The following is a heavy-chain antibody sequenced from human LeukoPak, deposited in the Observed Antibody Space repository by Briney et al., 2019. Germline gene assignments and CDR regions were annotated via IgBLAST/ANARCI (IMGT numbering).Heavy chain of an antibody. J-gene: IGHJ4*02. CDR3: AKDRVPIATAVAFDY. CDR2: ISEDGSNK. Sequence: GGSLRLSCAASGFTFSRYSMNWVRQAPGKGLEWVAVISEDGSNKYYADSVKGRFTISRDTSKNTLYLQMNSLRAEDTALYYCAKDRVPIATAVAFDYWGQGTLVTVSS. V-gene: IGHV3-30*18. CDR1: GFTFSRYS. D-gene: IGHD6-25*01.